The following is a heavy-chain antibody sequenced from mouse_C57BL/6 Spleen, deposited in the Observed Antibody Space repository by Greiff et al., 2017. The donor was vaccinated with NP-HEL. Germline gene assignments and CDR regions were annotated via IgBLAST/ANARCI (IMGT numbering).Heavy chain of an antibody. V-gene: IGHV1-82*01. J-gene: IGHJ1*03. D-gene: IGHD2-4*01. Sequence: QVQLQQSGPELVKPGASVKISCKASGYAFSSSWMNWVKQRPGKGLEWIGRIYPGDGDTNYNGKFKGKATLTADKSSSTAYMQLSSLTSEDSAVYFCARVGLSYWYFDVWGTGTTVTVSS. CDR1: GYAFSSSW. CDR3: ARVGLSYWYFDV. CDR2: IYPGDGDT.